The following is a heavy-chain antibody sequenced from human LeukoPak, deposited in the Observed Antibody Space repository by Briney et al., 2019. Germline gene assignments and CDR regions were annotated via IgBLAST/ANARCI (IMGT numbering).Heavy chain of an antibody. Sequence: AVKVSCKASGGTFSSYAISWVRQPPGQGLEWMGRMIPIFGTANYAQKFQVRVTITTDESTSTAYMELSSLRSEDTAVYYCARDSPTNWFDPWGQGTLVTVSS. CDR2: MIPIFGTA. J-gene: IGHJ5*02. V-gene: IGHV1-69*05. CDR3: ARDSPTNWFDP. CDR1: GGTFSSYA.